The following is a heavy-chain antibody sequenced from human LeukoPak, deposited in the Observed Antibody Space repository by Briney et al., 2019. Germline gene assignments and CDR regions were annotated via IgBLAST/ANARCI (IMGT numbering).Heavy chain of an antibody. J-gene: IGHJ4*02. V-gene: IGHV3-23*01. CDR3: AKSDLVLRYFDWLSSEYYFDY. CDR1: GFTFSSYG. Sequence: GGSLRLSCAASGFTFSSYGMSWVRQAPGKGLEWVSAISGSGGSTYYADSVKGRFTISRDNSKNTLYLQMNSLRAEDTAVYYCAKSDLVLRYFDWLSSEYYFDYWGQGTLVTVSS. D-gene: IGHD3-9*01. CDR2: ISGSGGST.